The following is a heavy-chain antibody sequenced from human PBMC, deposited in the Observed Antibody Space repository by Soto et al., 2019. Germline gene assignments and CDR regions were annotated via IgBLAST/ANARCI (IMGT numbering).Heavy chain of an antibody. CDR1: GFTFSSYG. CDR2: ISYDGSNK. CDR3: AKRPTPKLAALYYYGMDV. D-gene: IGHD6-19*01. J-gene: IGHJ6*02. Sequence: QVQLVESGGGVVQPGRSLRLSCAASGFTFSSYGMHWVRQAPGKGLEWVAVISYDGSNKYYADSVKGRFTISRDNSQNTLYLQMNSLRAEDTAVYYCAKRPTPKLAALYYYGMDVWGQGTTVTVSS. V-gene: IGHV3-30*18.